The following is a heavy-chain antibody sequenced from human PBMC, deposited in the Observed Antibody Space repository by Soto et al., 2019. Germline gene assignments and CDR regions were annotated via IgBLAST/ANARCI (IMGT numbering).Heavy chain of an antibody. D-gene: IGHD3-3*01. Sequence: PGGSLRLSCAVSGFTFSVYAVIWVRQAPGKELEWVSGISRDGDATYYADSVKGRFTISRDNSKNTLFLQMNSLRVEDTAVYYCARCFSTYGVGPVDYWGQGTLVTVSS. CDR1: GFTFSVYA. CDR2: ISRDGDAT. J-gene: IGHJ4*02. CDR3: ARCFSTYGVGPVDY. V-gene: IGHV3-23*01.